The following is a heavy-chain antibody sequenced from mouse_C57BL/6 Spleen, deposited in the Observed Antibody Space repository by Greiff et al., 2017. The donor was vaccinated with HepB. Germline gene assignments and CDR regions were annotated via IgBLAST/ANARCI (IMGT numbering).Heavy chain of an antibody. D-gene: IGHD3-2*02. Sequence: VQVVESGPGLVAPSQSLSITCTVSGFSLTSYGVHWVRQPPGKGLEWLVVIWSDGSTTYNSALNSRLSISKDNSKSQVFLKMNSLQTDDTAMYYCARQRDSSGYYAMDYWGQGTSVTVSS. CDR1: GFSLTSYG. V-gene: IGHV2-6-1*01. J-gene: IGHJ4*01. CDR3: ARQRDSSGYYAMDY. CDR2: IWSDGST.